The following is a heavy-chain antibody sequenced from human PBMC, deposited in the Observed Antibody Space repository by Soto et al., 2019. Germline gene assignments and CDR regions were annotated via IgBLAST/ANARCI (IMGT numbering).Heavy chain of an antibody. V-gene: IGHV4-59*01. J-gene: IGHJ5*02. Sequence: SETLSLTCTVSGGSIDSYYWSWIRQPPGKGLEWIGYIYYSGSTNYNPSLKSRVTISVDTSKNQFSLKLSSVTAADTAVYYCARGRYCSGGSCYSRWFDPWGQGTLVTVSS. CDR3: ARGRYCSGGSCYSRWFDP. CDR1: GGSIDSYY. D-gene: IGHD2-15*01. CDR2: IYYSGST.